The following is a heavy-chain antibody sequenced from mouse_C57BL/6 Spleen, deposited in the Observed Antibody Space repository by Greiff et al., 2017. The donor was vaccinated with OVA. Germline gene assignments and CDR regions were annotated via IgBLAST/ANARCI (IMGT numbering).Heavy chain of an antibody. J-gene: IGHJ4*01. D-gene: IGHD1-1*01. CDR3: ARFITRGAMDY. Sequence: ESGPGLVKPSQSLSLTCSVTGYSITSGYYWNWIRQFPGNKLEWMGYISYDGSNNYNPSLKNRISITRDTSKNQFFLKLNSVTTEDTATYYCARFITRGAMDYWGQGTSVTVSS. CDR2: ISYDGSN. V-gene: IGHV3-6*01. CDR1: GYSITSGYY.